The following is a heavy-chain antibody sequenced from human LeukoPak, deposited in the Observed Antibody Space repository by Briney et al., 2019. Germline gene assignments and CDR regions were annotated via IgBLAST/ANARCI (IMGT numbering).Heavy chain of an antibody. V-gene: IGHV3-74*01. J-gene: IGHJ2*01. Sequence: GGSLRLSCAASGFTFSDYRMHWVRQAPGKGLVWVSHTNSVGSSTSYADSVKGRFTISRDNAKNTLYLQMNSLRAEDTAVYYCARVMYYYDSSGYYHYWYFDLWGRGSLVTVSS. CDR3: ARVMYYYDSSGYYHYWYFDL. D-gene: IGHD3-22*01. CDR1: GFTFSDYR. CDR2: TNSVGSST.